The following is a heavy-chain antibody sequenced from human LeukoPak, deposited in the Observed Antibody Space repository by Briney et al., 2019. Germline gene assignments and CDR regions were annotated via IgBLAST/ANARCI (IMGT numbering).Heavy chain of an antibody. Sequence: GGSLRLSCAASGFAFSSYALSWVRQPPGKGLEWVSVISRRDDYTYYADSVKGRFTISRDNAKNSLYLQMNSLRAEDTAVYYCVGLGENYWGQGTLVTVSS. J-gene: IGHJ4*02. CDR1: GFAFSSYA. CDR2: ISRRDDYT. V-gene: IGHV3-23*01. CDR3: VGLGENY. D-gene: IGHD3-10*01.